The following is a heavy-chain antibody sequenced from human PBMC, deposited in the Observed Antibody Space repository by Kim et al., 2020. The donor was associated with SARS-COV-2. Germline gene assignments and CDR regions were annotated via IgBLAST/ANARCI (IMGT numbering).Heavy chain of an antibody. J-gene: IGHJ3*02. D-gene: IGHD1-26*01. Sequence: YSPSFQGQVTISADKSISTAYLQWSSLKASDTAMYYCARLQVGATSAFDIWGQGTMVTVSS. CDR3: ARLQVGATSAFDI. V-gene: IGHV5-51*01.